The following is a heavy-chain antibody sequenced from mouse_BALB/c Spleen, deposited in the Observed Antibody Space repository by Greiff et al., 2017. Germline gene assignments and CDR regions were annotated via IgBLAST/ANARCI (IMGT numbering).Heavy chain of an antibody. J-gene: IGHJ2*01. CDR3: ARTTVVARGYFDY. Sequence: EVQLVESGGGLVQPGGSRKLSCAASGFTFSSFGMHWVRQAPEKGLEWVAYISSGSSTIYYADTVKGRFTISRDNPKNTLFLQMTSLRSEDTAMYYCARTTVVARGYFDYWGQGTTRTVSS. V-gene: IGHV5-17*02. D-gene: IGHD1-1*01. CDR1: GFTFSSFG. CDR2: ISSGSSTI.